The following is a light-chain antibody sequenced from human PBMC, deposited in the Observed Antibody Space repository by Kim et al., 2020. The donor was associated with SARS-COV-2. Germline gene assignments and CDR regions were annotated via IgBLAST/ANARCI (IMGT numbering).Light chain of an antibody. CDR2: GKN. CDR1: SIRRYY. CDR3: NSRDSSGNHVV. Sequence: LGQTVRITCQGDSIRRYYPSWYQQKPGQAPVLVIYGKNNRPSGIPDRFSGSSSGNTASLTITGAQAEDEADYYGNSRDSSGNHVVFGGGTKLTVL. J-gene: IGLJ2*01. V-gene: IGLV3-19*01.